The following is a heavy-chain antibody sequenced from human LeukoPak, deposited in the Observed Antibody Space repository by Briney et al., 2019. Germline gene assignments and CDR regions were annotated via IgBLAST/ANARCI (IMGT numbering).Heavy chain of an antibody. V-gene: IGHV1-3*01. CDR2: INAGNGNT. Sequence: GASVKVSCKASGYTFTSYAMHWVRQAPGQRLEWMGWINAGNGNTKYSQKIQGRVTITRDTSASTAYMELSSLRSEDTAVYYCARVPLWFGDRYAFDIWGQGTMVTVSS. D-gene: IGHD3-10*01. CDR3: ARVPLWFGDRYAFDI. CDR1: GYTFTSYA. J-gene: IGHJ3*02.